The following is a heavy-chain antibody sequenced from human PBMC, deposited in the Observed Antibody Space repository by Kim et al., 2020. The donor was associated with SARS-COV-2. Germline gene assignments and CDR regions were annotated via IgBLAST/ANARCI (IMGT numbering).Heavy chain of an antibody. D-gene: IGHD6-13*01. CDR3: VAGSSWYTDYYYGMDV. V-gene: IGHV3-23*01. Sequence: SVKGRFTISRDNSKNTLYLQMNSLRAEDPAVYYCVAGSSWYTDYYYGMDVWGQGTTVTVSS. J-gene: IGHJ6*02.